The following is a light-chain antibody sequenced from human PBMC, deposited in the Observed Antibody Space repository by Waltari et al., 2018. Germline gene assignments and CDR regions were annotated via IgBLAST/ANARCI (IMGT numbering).Light chain of an antibody. J-gene: IGLJ1*01. CDR3: AAWDDSLNGLYV. CDR2: SNI. V-gene: IGLV1-44*01. CDR1: RSNIESNT. Sequence: QSVLPQPPSASAPPGHTVTIPFSGRRSNIESNTVNWYQQLPGTAPKLLIYSNIQRPSGVPDRISGSKSGTSASLAISGLQSEDEGDYYCAAWDDSLNGLYVFGTGTKVTVL.